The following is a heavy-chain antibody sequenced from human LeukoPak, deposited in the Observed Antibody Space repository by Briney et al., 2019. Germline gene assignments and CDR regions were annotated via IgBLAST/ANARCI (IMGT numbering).Heavy chain of an antibody. D-gene: IGHD2-15*01. CDR2: INQHGDEI. Sequence: GGSLRLSCAASGFTFSSFWMSWVRQAPGKGLEWVADINQHGDEIYYVDSVKGRFTISRDNSRNSLYLQMNSQRAEDTAVYYCARGEFCSGGSCYPYYFHYWGQGTLVTVSS. V-gene: IGHV3-7*01. CDR1: GFTFSSFW. CDR3: ARGEFCSGGSCYPYYFHY. J-gene: IGHJ4*02.